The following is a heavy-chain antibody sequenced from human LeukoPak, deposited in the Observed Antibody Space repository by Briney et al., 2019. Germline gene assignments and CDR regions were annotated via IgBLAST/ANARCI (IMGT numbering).Heavy chain of an antibody. CDR3: AKDRYCSGGSCYSWFDP. CDR2: ISGSGGST. D-gene: IGHD2-15*01. Sequence: PGGSLRLSCAASGFNVSRNYMSWVRQAPGKGLEWVSAISGSGGSTYYADSVKGRFTISRDNSKNTLYLQMNSLRAEDTAVYYCAKDRYCSGGSCYSWFDPWGQGTLVTVSS. J-gene: IGHJ5*02. CDR1: GFNVSRNY. V-gene: IGHV3-23*01.